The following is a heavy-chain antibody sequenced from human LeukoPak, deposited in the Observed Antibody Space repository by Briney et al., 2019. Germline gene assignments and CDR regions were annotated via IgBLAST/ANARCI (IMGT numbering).Heavy chain of an antibody. CDR2: INVGYGNT. CDR3: ARDYYDNSGDEY. Sequence: ASVKVSCKASGYTFTHYAMHWVRQAPGQRLEWMGWINVGYGNTKYSQKFQGRVTITRDTSASTAYMELNSLRSEDTAVYYCARDYYDNSGDEYWGQGTLVTVSS. J-gene: IGHJ4*02. V-gene: IGHV1-3*01. CDR1: GYTFTHYA. D-gene: IGHD3-22*01.